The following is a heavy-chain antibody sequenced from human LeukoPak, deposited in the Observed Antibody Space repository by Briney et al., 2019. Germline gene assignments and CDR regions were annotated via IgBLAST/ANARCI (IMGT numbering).Heavy chain of an antibody. CDR1: GFTFSSYW. CDR3: ASSEAAAGTLFDY. D-gene: IGHD6-13*01. Sequence: GGSLRLSCAASGFTFSSYWMSWVRQAPGKGLEWVANIKQDGSENYYVDSVKGRFTISRDNAKNSLYLQMNSLRAEDTAVYYCASSEAAAGTLFDYWGQGTLVTVSS. J-gene: IGHJ4*02. CDR2: IKQDGSEN. V-gene: IGHV3-7*01.